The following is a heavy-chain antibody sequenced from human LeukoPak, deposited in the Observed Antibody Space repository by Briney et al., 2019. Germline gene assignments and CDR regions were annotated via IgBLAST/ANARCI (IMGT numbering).Heavy chain of an antibody. V-gene: IGHV4-4*07. J-gene: IGHJ4*02. CDR1: GGSISSYF. D-gene: IGHD3-10*01. CDR2: IYDSGTT. Sequence: PSETLSRTCTVSGGSISSYFWGWMRQPAGKGLEWIGRIYDSGTTTYNPSLRSRVTMSVDTSKNQLYLNLRYVTAADTAVYYCARKDGDYWGQGTLVTVSS. CDR3: ARKDGDY.